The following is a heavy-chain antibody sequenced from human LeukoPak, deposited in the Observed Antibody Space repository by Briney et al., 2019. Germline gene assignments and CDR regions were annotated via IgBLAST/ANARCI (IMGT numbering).Heavy chain of an antibody. J-gene: IGHJ5*02. CDR1: GGYISSYY. V-gene: IGHV4-4*07. CDR2: IYTSGST. D-gene: IGHD6-19*01. CDR3: AREALQDPGIAVAVEWFDP. Sequence: SETLSLTCTVSGGYISSYYWSWIRQPAGKGLEWIGRIYTSGSTNYNPSLKSRVTMSVDTSKNQFSLKLSSVTAADTAVYYCAREALQDPGIAVAVEWFDPWGQGTLVTVSS.